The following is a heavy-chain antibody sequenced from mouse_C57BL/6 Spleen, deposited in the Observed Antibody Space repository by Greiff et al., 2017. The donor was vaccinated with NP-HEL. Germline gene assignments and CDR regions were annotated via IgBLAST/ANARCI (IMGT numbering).Heavy chain of an antibody. J-gene: IGHJ4*01. D-gene: IGHD2-10*02. V-gene: IGHV1-52*01. CDR3: ARWGDWGMLMAY. CDR2: IDPSASAT. CDR1: GYTFTSYW. Sequence: VQLQQPGAELVRPGSSVKLSCKASGYTFTSYWMHWVKQRPIQGLEWIGNIDPSASATPYNQKFKDKGTLTVDKSSSTAYMQLSSRTSEDSAVYYCARWGDWGMLMAYWGQGTSVTVSS.